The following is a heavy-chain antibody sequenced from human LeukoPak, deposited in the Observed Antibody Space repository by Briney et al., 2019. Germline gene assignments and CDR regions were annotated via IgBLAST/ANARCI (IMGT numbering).Heavy chain of an antibody. CDR3: ARVRDFETRGYYLGY. J-gene: IGHJ4*01. CDR2: INHSGST. CDR1: GGSFSDYY. D-gene: IGHD3-22*01. V-gene: IGHV4-34*01. Sequence: SETLSLTCAVYGGSFSDYYWNWIRQPPGKGLEWIGEINHSGSTNYNPSLKSRVTMSVDTFKNQFSLTLSSVTAADTAVYYCARVRDFETRGYYLGYWGHGTLVTVSS.